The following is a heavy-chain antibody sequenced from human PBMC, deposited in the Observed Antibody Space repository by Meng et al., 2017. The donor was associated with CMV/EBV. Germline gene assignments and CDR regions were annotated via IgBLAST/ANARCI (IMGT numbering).Heavy chain of an antibody. CDR3: ARIGERWFDP. J-gene: IGHJ5*02. CDR1: GFTFSSYS. V-gene: IGHV3-21*01. CDR2: ISSSSSYI. Sequence: GESLKISCAASGFTFSSYSMSWVRQAPGKGLEWVSSISSSSSYIYYADSVKGRFTISRDNAKNSLYLQMNSLRAEDTAVYYCARIGERWFDPWGQGTLVTVSS.